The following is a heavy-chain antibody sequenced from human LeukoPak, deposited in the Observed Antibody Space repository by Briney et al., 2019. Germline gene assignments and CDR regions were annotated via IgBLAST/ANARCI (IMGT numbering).Heavy chain of an antibody. D-gene: IGHD2-21*01. CDR1: GFTFSNAW. Sequence: GGSLRLSCAASGFTFSNAWMNWVRQAPGRGLEWVSAISGSGGTTYYADSVKGRFTISRDKSKNTLYLQMNSLRAEDTAVYYCATIPHWGQGTLVTVSS. V-gene: IGHV3-23*01. J-gene: IGHJ1*01. CDR3: ATIPH. CDR2: ISGSGGTT.